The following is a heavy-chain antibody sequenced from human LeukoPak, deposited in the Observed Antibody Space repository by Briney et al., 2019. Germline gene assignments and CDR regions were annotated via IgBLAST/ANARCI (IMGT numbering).Heavy chain of an antibody. CDR2: MNPNSGNT. D-gene: IGHD3-3*01. J-gene: IGHJ6*02. CDR1: GYTFTSYD. V-gene: IGHV1-8*01. Sequence: ASVKVSCKASGYTFTSYDINWVRQATGQGLEWMGWMNPNSGNTGYAQKFQGRVTMTRNTSISTAYMELSSLRSEDTAVYYCASSAAHSYYDSWSGYFSRGLNGEYYYGMDVWGQGTTVTVSS. CDR3: ASSAAHSYYDSWSGYFSRGLNGEYYYGMDV.